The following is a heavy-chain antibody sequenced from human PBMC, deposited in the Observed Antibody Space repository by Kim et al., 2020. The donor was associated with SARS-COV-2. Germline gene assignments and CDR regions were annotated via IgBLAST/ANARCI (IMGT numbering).Heavy chain of an antibody. Sequence: SETLSLTCTVSGDSISSAHYFWGWIRQPPGKGLEWIGSIYYSGSTYYNPSLKSRVTISLDTSKNQFSLKLRSVTAADTAVYYCARALANGFYPTGDYF. CDR3: ARALANGFYPTGDYF. V-gene: IGHV4-39*01. CDR1: GDSISSAHYF. CDR2: IYYSGST. D-gene: IGHD2-8*02. J-gene: IGHJ4*01.